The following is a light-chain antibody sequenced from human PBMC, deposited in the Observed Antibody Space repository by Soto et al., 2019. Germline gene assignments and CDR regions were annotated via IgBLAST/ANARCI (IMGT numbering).Light chain of an antibody. CDR1: QSISSW. Sequence: DIHISLSTYTLSASLGDRVTISCGASQSISSWLAWYQQKPGKAPKLLIYDASSLESGVPSRFSGSGSGTEFTLTISSLQPDDFVTYYCQQDNCYPNTFGQGARLEI. J-gene: IGKJ5*01. CDR3: QQDNCYPNT. V-gene: IGKV1-5*01. CDR2: DAS.